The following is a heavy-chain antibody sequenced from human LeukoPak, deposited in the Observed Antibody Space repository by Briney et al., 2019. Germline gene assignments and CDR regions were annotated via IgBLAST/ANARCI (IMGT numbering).Heavy chain of an antibody. V-gene: IGHV5-51*01. CDR1: PYSFTSHW. D-gene: IGHD1-26*01. CDR2: VYAGGSDT. Sequence: GESLKISCTSSPYSFTSHWIGWVRQKPGKGLEWVGLVYAGGSDTIYSPSFQGQVTMSADKSTSTVYLQWSGLKASDTATYFCARQNRGGSHTTGYYFDYWGLGTLVTVSS. CDR3: ARQNRGGSHTTGYYFDY. J-gene: IGHJ4*02.